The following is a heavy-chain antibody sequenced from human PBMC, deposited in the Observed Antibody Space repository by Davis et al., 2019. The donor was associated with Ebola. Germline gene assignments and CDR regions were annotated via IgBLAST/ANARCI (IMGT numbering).Heavy chain of an antibody. Sequence: PGGSLRLSCAASGFTFSSYAMSWVRQAPGKGLEWVSAISGSGGSTYYADSVKGRFTISRDNSKNTLYLQMNSLKTEDTAVYYCTTKHIVVVTARDYWGQGTLVTVSS. V-gene: IGHV3-23*01. J-gene: IGHJ4*02. D-gene: IGHD2-21*02. CDR2: ISGSGGST. CDR3: TTKHIVVVTARDY. CDR1: GFTFSSYA.